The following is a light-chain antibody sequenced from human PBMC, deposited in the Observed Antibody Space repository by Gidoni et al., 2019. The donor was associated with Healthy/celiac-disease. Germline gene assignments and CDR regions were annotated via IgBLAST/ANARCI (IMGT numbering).Light chain of an antibody. CDR3: QVWDSSTARV. CDR2: QDS. Sequence: SYELTQPPSVSVSPGQTASITCSGDKLGDKYACWYQQKPGQSPVLVIYQDSKRPSGIPERFSGSNSGNTATLTISGTQAMDEADYYCQVWDSSTARVFGTGTKVTVL. V-gene: IGLV3-1*01. CDR1: KLGDKY. J-gene: IGLJ1*01.